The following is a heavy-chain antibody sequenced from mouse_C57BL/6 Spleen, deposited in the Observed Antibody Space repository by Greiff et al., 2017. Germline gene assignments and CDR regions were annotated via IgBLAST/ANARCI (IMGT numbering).Heavy chain of an antibody. CDR3: ARHQGVYYGSSYWYFDV. CDR1: GFTFSSYT. Sequence: EVQGVESGGGLVKPGGSLKLSCAASGFTFSSYTMSWVRQTPEKRLEWVATISGGGGNTYYPDSVKGRFTISRDNAKNTLYLQMSSLRSEDTALYYCARHQGVYYGSSYWYFDVWGTGTTVTVSS. V-gene: IGHV5-9*01. J-gene: IGHJ1*03. CDR2: ISGGGGNT. D-gene: IGHD1-1*01.